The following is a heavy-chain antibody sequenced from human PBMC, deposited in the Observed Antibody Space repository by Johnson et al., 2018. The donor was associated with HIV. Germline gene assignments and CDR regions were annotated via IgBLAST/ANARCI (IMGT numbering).Heavy chain of an antibody. CDR2: ISYDGSNK. CDR3: ARVGQKLVPVPRGAFDI. CDR1: GFTFSSYA. D-gene: IGHD6-6*01. V-gene: IGHV3-30*04. Sequence: QVQLVESGGGVVQPGRSLRLSCAASGFTFSSYAMHWVRQAPGTGLEWVAVISYDGSNKYYADSVKGRFTISRDNSKNTLYLQMNSLRAEDTAVYYCARVGQKLVPVPRGAFDIWGQGTMVTVSS. J-gene: IGHJ3*02.